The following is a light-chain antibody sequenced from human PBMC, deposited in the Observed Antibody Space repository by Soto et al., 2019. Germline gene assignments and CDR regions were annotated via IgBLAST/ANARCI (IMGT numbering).Light chain of an antibody. CDR2: DVS. CDR3: SSYTSSSTVV. Sequence: QSVLTQPASVSGSPGQSITISCTGTSSDVGGYNYVSWYQQHPGKAPKLMFYDVSNRPSGVSNRFSGPKSGNTASLTISGLQAEDEADYYCSSYTSSSTVVFGGGTKLTVL. CDR1: SSDVGGYNY. V-gene: IGLV2-14*01. J-gene: IGLJ2*01.